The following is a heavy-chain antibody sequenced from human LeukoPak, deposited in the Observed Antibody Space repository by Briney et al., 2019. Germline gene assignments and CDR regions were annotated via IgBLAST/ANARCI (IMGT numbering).Heavy chain of an antibody. Sequence: GGSLRLSCAASGFTFSNYAMNWVRQAPGKGLEWVSGISGSGGSTDYADSVKGRFTISRDNSKNTLYLQMNSLRVEDTAVYYCGRGSSSWYYLDYWGQGTLVTVSS. CDR3: GRGSSSWYYLDY. V-gene: IGHV3-23*01. CDR1: GFTFSNYA. J-gene: IGHJ4*02. D-gene: IGHD6-13*01. CDR2: ISGSGGST.